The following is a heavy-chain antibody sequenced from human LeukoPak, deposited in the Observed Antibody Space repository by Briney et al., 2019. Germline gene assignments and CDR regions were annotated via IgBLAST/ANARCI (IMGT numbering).Heavy chain of an antibody. CDR2: IYYSGST. CDR3: ARVHWGNWYFDL. V-gene: IGHV4-59*08. Sequence: PSETLSLTCTVSGGSISSYYWSRIRQPPGKGLEWIGYIYYSGSTNCNPSLKSRVTISVDTSKNQFSLKLSSVTAADTAVYYCARVHWGNWYFDLWGRGTLVTVPS. J-gene: IGHJ2*01. CDR1: GGSISSYY. D-gene: IGHD7-27*01.